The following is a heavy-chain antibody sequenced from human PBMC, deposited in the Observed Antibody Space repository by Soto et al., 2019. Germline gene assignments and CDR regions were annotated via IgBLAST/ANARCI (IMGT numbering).Heavy chain of an antibody. CDR3: ARTTRQWLVLGY. CDR1: GGSISSYY. Sequence: PAETLSLTCTVSGGSISSYYWSWIRQPPGKGLEWIGYIYYSGSTNYTPSLKSRVTISVDTSKNQFSLKLSSVTAADTAVYYCARTTRQWLVLGYWGKGTLVTVSS. J-gene: IGHJ4*02. D-gene: IGHD6-19*01. CDR2: IYYSGST. V-gene: IGHV4-59*01.